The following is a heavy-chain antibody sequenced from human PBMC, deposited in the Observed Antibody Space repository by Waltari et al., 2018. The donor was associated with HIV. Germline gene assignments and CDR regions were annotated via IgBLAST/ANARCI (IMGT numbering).Heavy chain of an antibody. CDR1: GGSISSSSYY. CDR2: IYYSGST. CDR3: ASRYDFWSGYYGGYFDY. V-gene: IGHV4-39*01. J-gene: IGHJ4*02. Sequence: QLQLQESGPGLVKPSETLSLTCTVSGGSISSSSYYWGWIRQPPGKGLEWIGSIYYSGSTYYNPSLKSRVTISVDTSKNQFSLKLSSVTAADTAVYYCASRYDFWSGYYGGYFDYWGQGTLVTVSS. D-gene: IGHD3-3*01.